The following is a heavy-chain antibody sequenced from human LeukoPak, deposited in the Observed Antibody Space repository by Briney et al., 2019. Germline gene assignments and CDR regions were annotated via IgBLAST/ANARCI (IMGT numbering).Heavy chain of an antibody. Sequence: GASVKVSCKASGYTFTGYYMHWVRQAPGQGLEWVGWINPDSGGTNYARKFQGRVTMTRDTSIRAAYMELRRLRSDDTAVYYCARDGLRRPPTPYCGGDCPLDYWGQGTLVSVSS. V-gene: IGHV1-2*02. J-gene: IGHJ4*02. CDR1: GYTFTGYY. CDR3: ARDGLRRPPTPYCGGDCPLDY. D-gene: IGHD2-21*02. CDR2: INPDSGGT.